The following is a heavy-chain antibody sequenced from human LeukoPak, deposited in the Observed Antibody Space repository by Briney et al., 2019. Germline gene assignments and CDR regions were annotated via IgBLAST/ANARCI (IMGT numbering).Heavy chain of an antibody. CDR2: IYSSGST. CDR3: ARERGGPYDYIWGSYYNWFDP. CDR1: VGSISSYY. J-gene: IGHJ5*02. D-gene: IGHD3-16*01. V-gene: IGHV4-59*01. Sequence: SETLSFTCTVSVGSISSYYGTWIRQPPGKGREGMGNIYSSGSTNYNPSLKSRVTISVDTSKNQFSLKLSSVTAADTAVYYCARERGGPYDYIWGSYYNWFDPWGQGTLVTVSS.